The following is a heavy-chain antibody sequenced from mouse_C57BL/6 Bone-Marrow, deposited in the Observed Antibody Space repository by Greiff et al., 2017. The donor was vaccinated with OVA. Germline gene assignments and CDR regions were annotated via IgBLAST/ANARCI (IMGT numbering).Heavy chain of an antibody. CDR1: GYAFSSSW. D-gene: IGHD2-5*01. CDR3: ARPYSNYESWYFEV. V-gene: IGHV1-82*01. CDR2: IYPGDGDT. Sequence: VQLQQSGPELVKPGASVKISCKASGYAFSSSWLNWVKQRPGKGLEWIGRIYPGDGDTNYNGKFKGKATLTADKSSSTAYMQLSSLTSEDSAVYFCARPYSNYESWYFEVWGTGTTGTVSS. J-gene: IGHJ1*03.